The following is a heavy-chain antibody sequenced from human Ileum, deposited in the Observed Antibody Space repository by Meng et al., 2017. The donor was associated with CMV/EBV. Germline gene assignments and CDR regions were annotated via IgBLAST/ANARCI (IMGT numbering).Heavy chain of an antibody. CDR3: ARALKYYDFCSVTACPWFDP. J-gene: IGHJ5*02. CDR2: MNPNSGNT. Sequence: LTGNDINWVQQATGQGLEWMGWMNPNSGNTGYAQKFQGRVTMTRNTSISTAYMELSGLTSEDTAVYYCARALKYYDFCSVTACPWFDPWGQGTLVTVSS. CDR1: LTGND. D-gene: IGHD3-3*01. V-gene: IGHV1-8*01.